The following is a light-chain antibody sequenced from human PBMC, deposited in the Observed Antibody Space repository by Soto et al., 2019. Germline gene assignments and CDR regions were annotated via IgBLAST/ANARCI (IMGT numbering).Light chain of an antibody. Sequence: IQMTQSPSSLSASVVDRVTITCRASQSISSYLNWYQQKPGKAPKLLIYAASSLQSGVPSRFSGSGSGTDFTLTISRLQPEDFATYYCQQSYSPLITFGQGTRLEIK. CDR2: AAS. CDR1: QSISSY. CDR3: QQSYSPLIT. J-gene: IGKJ5*01. V-gene: IGKV1-39*01.